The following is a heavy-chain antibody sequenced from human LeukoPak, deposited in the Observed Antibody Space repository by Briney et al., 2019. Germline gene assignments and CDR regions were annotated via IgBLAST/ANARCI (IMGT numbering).Heavy chain of an antibody. CDR1: GGSISSGGYS. V-gene: IGHV4-30-2*01. J-gene: IGHJ4*02. CDR3: ARGGPDYYDSSGYHTYYFDY. CDR2: IYHSGST. Sequence: SETLSLTCAVPGGSISSGGYSWSWIRQPPGKGLEWIGYIYHSGSTYHNLSLKSRVTISVDRSKNQFSLKLSSVTAADTAVYHCARGGPDYYDSSGYHTYYFDYWGQGTLVTVSS. D-gene: IGHD3-22*01.